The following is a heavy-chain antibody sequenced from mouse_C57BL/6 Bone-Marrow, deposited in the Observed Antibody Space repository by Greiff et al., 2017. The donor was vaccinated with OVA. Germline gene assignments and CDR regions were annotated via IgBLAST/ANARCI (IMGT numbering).Heavy chain of an antibody. Sequence: VQLQQSGPVLVKPGASVKMSCKASGYTFTDYYMNWVKQSHGKSLEWIGVINPYNGGTSYNQKFKGKATLTVDKSSSTAYMELNSLTSEASAVYYCARALYYYGSSYDFDDWGQGTTLTVSS. D-gene: IGHD1-1*01. CDR3: ARALYYYGSSYDFDD. CDR2: INPYNGGT. J-gene: IGHJ2*01. CDR1: GYTFTDYY. V-gene: IGHV1-19*01.